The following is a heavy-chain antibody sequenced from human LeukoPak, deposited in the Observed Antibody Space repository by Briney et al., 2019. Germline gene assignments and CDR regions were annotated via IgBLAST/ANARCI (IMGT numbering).Heavy chain of an antibody. CDR2: IHYSGKA. D-gene: IGHD3-16*01. CDR1: GGSISGHY. Sequence: SEALSLTCTVSGGSISGHYWTWVRQPPGEGLEWIGQIHYSGKADYNPSLRSRITISVDTSKNQMSLKVTSVTAADTAVYYCARFGVDYDMDVWGQGTTVTVS. V-gene: IGHV4-59*11. J-gene: IGHJ6*02. CDR3: ARFGVDYDMDV.